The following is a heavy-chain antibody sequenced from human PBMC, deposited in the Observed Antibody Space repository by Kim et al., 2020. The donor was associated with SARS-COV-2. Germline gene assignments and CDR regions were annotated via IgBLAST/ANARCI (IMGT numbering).Heavy chain of an antibody. J-gene: IGHJ3*02. D-gene: IGHD3-16*01. Sequence: SYAQKFQGRVTITADESTSTACMELSSLRSEDTAVYYCARAGALRDAFDIWGQGTMVTVSS. CDR3: ARAGALRDAFDI. V-gene: IGHV1-69*01.